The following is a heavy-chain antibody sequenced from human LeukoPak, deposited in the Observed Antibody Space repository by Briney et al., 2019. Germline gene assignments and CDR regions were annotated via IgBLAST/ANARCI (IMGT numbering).Heavy chain of an antibody. D-gene: IGHD3-9*01. V-gene: IGHV3-23*01. CDR3: AKVGDYDILTGYSYYFDY. CDR2: ISGSGGST. CDR1: GFTFSSYA. J-gene: IGHJ4*02. Sequence: PGGSLRLSCAASGFTFSSYAMSWARHPPRKGLEWVSAISGSGGSTYYADSVKGRFTISRDNSKNTLYLQMNSLRAEDTAVYYCAKVGDYDILTGYSYYFDYWGQGTLVTVSS.